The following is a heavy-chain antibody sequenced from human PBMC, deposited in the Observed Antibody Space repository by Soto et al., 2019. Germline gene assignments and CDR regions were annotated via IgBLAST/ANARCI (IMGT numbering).Heavy chain of an antibody. CDR1: GDSISRVARY. J-gene: IGHJ4*02. D-gene: IGHD2-21*01. Sequence: SETLSLTCSVSGDSISRVARYWAWVRQPPGKGLEWIGSLFYTGSTYYNPSFKSRAAISLDTSMNQFSLKLNSVTAAATAVYYCATRPPGVWHGVFDYWGQGALVTVSS. CDR2: LFYTGST. CDR3: ATRPPGVWHGVFDY. V-gene: IGHV4-39*07.